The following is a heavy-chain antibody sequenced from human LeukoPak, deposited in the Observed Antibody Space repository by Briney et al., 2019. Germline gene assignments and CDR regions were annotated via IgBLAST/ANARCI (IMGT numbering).Heavy chain of an antibody. CDR3: AKDERYSSGWYLAGYYYYYMDV. V-gene: IGHV3-23*01. D-gene: IGHD6-19*01. CDR1: GFTFSSYG. Sequence: GGSLRLSCAASGFTFSSYGMSWARQAPGKGLEWVSAISGSGGSTYYADSVKGRFTISRDNSKNTLYLQMNSLRAEDTAVYYCAKDERYSSGWYLAGYYYYYMDVWGKGTTVTISS. CDR2: ISGSGGST. J-gene: IGHJ6*03.